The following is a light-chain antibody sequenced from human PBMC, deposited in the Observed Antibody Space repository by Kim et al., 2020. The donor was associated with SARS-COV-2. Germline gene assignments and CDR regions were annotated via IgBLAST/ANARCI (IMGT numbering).Light chain of an antibody. CDR2: GAS. CDR3: QQYNNWPLT. Sequence: EIVMTQSPATLSVSPGKRVTLSCRASQSVSSNFAWYHQKPGQGPRLLIYGASTRATDIAARFTGSGSGTEFTLTISSLQSEDFGVYYCQQYNNWPLTFGGGTKVDIK. J-gene: IGKJ4*01. CDR1: QSVSSN. V-gene: IGKV3-15*01.